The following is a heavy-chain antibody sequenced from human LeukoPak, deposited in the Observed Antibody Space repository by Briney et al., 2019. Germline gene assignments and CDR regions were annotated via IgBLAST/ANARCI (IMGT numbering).Heavy chain of an antibody. D-gene: IGHD5-24*01. CDR1: GSTFSIYA. Sequence: QPGGSLRLSCAASGSTFSIYAMSWVRQAPGKGLEWVSAISGVGGSTYYADSVKGRFTISRDNSKNTVYLQMNTLRAEDTAVYYCAKDLNFWYFDLWGRGTLATVSS. CDR3: AKDLNFWYFDL. V-gene: IGHV3-23*01. CDR2: ISGVGGST. J-gene: IGHJ2*01.